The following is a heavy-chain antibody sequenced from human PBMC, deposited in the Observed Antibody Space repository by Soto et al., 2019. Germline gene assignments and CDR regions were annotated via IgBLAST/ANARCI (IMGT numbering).Heavy chain of an antibody. CDR1: GFTFNSYD. CDR2: ISARGGSS. CDR3: AKGSIEYGASVDR. Sequence: EVQLLESGGGLVQPGGSLRLACAASGFTFNSYDMVWVRQAPGKGLEWVSVISARGGSSYFADSVKGRFTISREKSKNVLCLEMNNLRAEVTATYFCAKGSIEYGASVDRWGQGTLVLVSS. J-gene: IGHJ5*02. D-gene: IGHD2-8*01. V-gene: IGHV3-23*01.